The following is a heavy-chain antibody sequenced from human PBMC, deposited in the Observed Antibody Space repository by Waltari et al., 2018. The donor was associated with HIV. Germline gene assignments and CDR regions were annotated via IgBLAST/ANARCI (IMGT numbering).Heavy chain of an antibody. J-gene: IGHJ1*01. V-gene: IGHV1-2*06. D-gene: IGHD3-22*01. Sequence: QVQLVQSGAEVKKPGASVKVSCKASGYTFTGYYMPWVRQAPGQGLEWMGRINPNSGGTNYAQKFQGRVTMTRDTSISTAYMELSRLRSDDTAVYYCAREDDSSDKYFQHWGQGTLVTVSS. CDR2: INPNSGGT. CDR1: GYTFTGYY. CDR3: AREDDSSDKYFQH.